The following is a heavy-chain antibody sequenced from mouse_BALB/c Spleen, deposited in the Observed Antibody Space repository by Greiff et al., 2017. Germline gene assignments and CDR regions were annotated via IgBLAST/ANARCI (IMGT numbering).Heavy chain of an antibody. CDR2: INPYNGGT. Sequence: VQLQPSGPALVKPGASMKISCKASGYSFTGHTMNWVKQSHGKYLEWIGLINPYNGGTSYNQKFKGKATLTVDKSSSTAYMELLSLTSEDSAVYYCARERGVPPYAMDYWGQGASVTVSS. V-gene: IGHV1-18*01. CDR1: GYSFTGHT. J-gene: IGHJ4*01. CDR3: ARERGVPPYAMDY.